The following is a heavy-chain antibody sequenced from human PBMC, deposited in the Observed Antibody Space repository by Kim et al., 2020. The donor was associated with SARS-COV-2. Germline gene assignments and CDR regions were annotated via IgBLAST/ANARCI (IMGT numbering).Heavy chain of an antibody. D-gene: IGHD2-2*01. CDR3: ALDLNPYQLPYYYGMDV. CDR1: GFTFSSYA. CDR2: ISGSGGST. V-gene: IGHV3-23*01. Sequence: GGSLRLSCAASGFTFSSYAMSWVRQAPGKGLEWVSAISGSGGSTYYADSVKGRFTISRDNSKNTLYLQMNSLRAEDTAVYYCALDLNPYQLPYYYGMDVWGQGTTVTVSS. J-gene: IGHJ6*02.